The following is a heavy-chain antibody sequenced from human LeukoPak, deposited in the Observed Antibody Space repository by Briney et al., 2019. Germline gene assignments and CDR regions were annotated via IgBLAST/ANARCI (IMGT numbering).Heavy chain of an antibody. D-gene: IGHD2-15*01. Sequence: ASVKVSCKASGYTFTSYDINWVRQAPGQGLEWMGWMNPNSGNTDYAQKFQGRVTMTRNTSISTAYMQLSTLRSEDTAVYYSARGPNCGGCRCYSSRFDPWGQGTLVTVSS. CDR3: ARGPNCGGCRCYSSRFDP. J-gene: IGHJ5*02. CDR1: GYTFTSYD. V-gene: IGHV1-8*01. CDR2: MNPNSGNT.